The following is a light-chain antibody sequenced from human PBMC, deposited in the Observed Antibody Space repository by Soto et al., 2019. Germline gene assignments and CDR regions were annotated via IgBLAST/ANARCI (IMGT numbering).Light chain of an antibody. CDR3: SSYTSSTIPWV. J-gene: IGLJ3*02. CDR1: SSDVGGYKY. Sequence: QSALTQPASVSGSPGQSITISCTGTSSDVGGYKYVSWYQQHPGKAPKLMIYGVTNRPSGVSDRFSGSKSGNTASLTISGLQAEDEADYYCSSYTSSTIPWVFGGGTKLTVL. V-gene: IGLV2-14*01. CDR2: GVT.